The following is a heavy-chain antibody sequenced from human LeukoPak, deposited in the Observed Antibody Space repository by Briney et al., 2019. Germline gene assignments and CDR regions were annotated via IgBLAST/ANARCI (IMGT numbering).Heavy chain of an antibody. J-gene: IGHJ3*02. V-gene: IGHV3-23*01. CDR3: AKEGAASSGWYGDAFDI. CDR2: MSSSGGSK. D-gene: IGHD6-19*01. CDR1: GFTFSSYA. Sequence: GGALRLSCAASGFTFSSYAMSWVRQAPGKGREWVSVMSSSGGSKYSEDSVKGRFTISRDNSKNTLYLQMNSLRAEDTAVYYCAKEGAASSGWYGDAFDIWGQGTMVTVSS.